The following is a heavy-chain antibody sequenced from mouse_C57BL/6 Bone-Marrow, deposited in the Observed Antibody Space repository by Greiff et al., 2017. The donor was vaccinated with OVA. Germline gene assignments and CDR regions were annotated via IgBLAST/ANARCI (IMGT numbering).Heavy chain of an antibody. D-gene: IGHD1-1*01. V-gene: IGHV3-6*01. Sequence: VQLKESGPGLVKPSQSLSLTCSVTGYSITSGYYWNWIRQFPGNKLEWMGYISYDGSNNYNPSLKNRISITRDPSKNQFFLKLNSVTTEDTATYYCAREPPTVVGDYYAMDYWGQGTSVTVSS. CDR1: GYSITSGYY. CDR3: AREPPTVVGDYYAMDY. J-gene: IGHJ4*01. CDR2: ISYDGSN.